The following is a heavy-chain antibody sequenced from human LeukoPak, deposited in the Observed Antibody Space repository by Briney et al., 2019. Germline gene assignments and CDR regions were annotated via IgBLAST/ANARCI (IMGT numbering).Heavy chain of an antibody. V-gene: IGHV1-18*01. J-gene: IGHJ4*02. Sequence: ASVKVSCKASGGTFSSYAISWVRQAPGQGLEWMGWISAYNGNTNYAQKLQGRVTMTTDTSTSTAYMELRSLRSDDTAVYYCARSGQRDGYNSGYFDYWGQGTLVTVSS. D-gene: IGHD5-24*01. CDR1: GGTFSSYA. CDR2: ISAYNGNT. CDR3: ARSGQRDGYNSGYFDY.